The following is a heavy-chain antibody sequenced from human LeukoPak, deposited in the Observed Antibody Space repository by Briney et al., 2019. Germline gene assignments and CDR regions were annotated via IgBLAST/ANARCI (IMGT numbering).Heavy chain of an antibody. Sequence: PGGSLRLSCVASGFTFRDSAMSWVRQAPGKGLEWVSLISFSGDNTYYTDSVKGRFTISRDNSKDTLYLQMNSLRAEDTAVYYCARARAITGTTSFDYWGQGTLVTVSS. CDR2: ISFSGDNT. CDR3: ARARAITGTTSFDY. D-gene: IGHD1-7*01. V-gene: IGHV3-23*01. J-gene: IGHJ4*02. CDR1: GFTFRDSA.